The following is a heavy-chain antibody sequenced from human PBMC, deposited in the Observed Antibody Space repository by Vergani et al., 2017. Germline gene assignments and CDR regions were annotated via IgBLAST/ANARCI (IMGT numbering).Heavy chain of an antibody. CDR1: GGSISSSSYY. CDR2: IYYSGST. D-gene: IGHD2-21*02. Sequence: QLQLQESGPGLVKPSETLSLTCTVSGGSISSSSYYWGWIRQPPGKGLEWIGSIYYSGSTHYNPSLKSRVTISVDTSKNQFSLKLSSVTAADTAVYYCARHLAYCGGDCYPYYYGMDVWGQGTTVTVSS. CDR3: ARHLAYCGGDCYPYYYGMDV. V-gene: IGHV4-39*01. J-gene: IGHJ6*02.